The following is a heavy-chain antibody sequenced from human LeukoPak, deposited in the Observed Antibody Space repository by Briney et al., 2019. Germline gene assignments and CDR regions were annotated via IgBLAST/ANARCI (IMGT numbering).Heavy chain of an antibody. CDR2: ISSSGSTI. CDR1: GFTFSDSY. J-gene: IGHJ4*02. Sequence: TGGSLRLSCAASGFTFSDSYMSWVRQAPGKGLEWVSYISSSGSTIYYADSVKGRFTISRDNAKNSLYLQMNSLSAEDTAVYFCARETYFYDTDYYYVKYFDSWGQGTLVTVSS. CDR3: ARETYFYDTDYYYVKYFDS. D-gene: IGHD3-22*01. V-gene: IGHV3-11*01.